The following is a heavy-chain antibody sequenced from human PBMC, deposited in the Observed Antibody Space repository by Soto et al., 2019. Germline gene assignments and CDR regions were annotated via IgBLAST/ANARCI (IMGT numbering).Heavy chain of an antibody. J-gene: IGHJ4*02. CDR2: IYSGGST. CDR1: GFTVSSNY. V-gene: IGHV3-66*02. CDR3: ASAPWKLREGYYFDY. Sequence: GGSLRLSCAASGFTVSSNYMSWVRQAPGKGLEWVSVIYSGGSTYYADSVKGRFTISRDNSKNTLYLQMNSLRAEDTAVYYSASAPWKLREGYYFDYWGQGTLVTVSS. D-gene: IGHD1-1*01.